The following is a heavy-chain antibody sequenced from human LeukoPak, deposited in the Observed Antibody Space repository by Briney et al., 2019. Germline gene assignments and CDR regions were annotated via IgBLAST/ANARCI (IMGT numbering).Heavy chain of an antibody. CDR1: GGSISSYY. J-gene: IGHJ4*02. CDR3: ARHPDGSGSSS. D-gene: IGHD3-10*01. Sequence: SETLSLTCTVSGGSISSYYWSWIRQPPGKGLEWIGYIYYSGSTNYNPSLKSRVTISVDTSKNQFSLKLSSVTAADTAVYYCARHPDGSGSSSWGQGTLVTVSS. V-gene: IGHV4-59*08. CDR2: IYYSGST.